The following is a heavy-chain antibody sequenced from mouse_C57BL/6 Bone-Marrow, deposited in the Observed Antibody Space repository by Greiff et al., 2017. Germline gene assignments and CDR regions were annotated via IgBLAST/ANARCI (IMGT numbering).Heavy chain of an antibody. CDR1: GFYIKDDY. V-gene: IGHV14-4*01. D-gene: IGHD2-10*02. CDR2: IDPENGDT. CDR3: TTRVWDY. Sequence: EVQLQQSGAELVRPGASVKLSCTASGFYIKDDYMYWVKQRPEQGLEWIGWIDPENGDTEYASQFQGKATLTADTSSNTAYLQLSSLTSEDTAVYYCTTRVWDYWGQGTTLTVSS. J-gene: IGHJ2*01.